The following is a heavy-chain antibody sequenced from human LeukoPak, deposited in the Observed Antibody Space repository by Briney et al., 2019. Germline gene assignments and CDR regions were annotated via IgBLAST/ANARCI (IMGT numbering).Heavy chain of an antibody. CDR2: TYYRSKWYN. V-gene: IGHV6-1*01. J-gene: IGHJ4*02. CDR1: GDSVSSNIAA. D-gene: IGHD3-9*01. CDR3: ARDLTYYDILTGFQN. Sequence: SQTLSLTCAISGDSVSSNIAAWNWIRQSTSRGLEWLGRTYYRSKWYNDYAVSVNSRITINPDTSTNQFSLQLDSVTPEDTAVYYCARDLTYYDILTGFQNWGQGTLVTVSA.